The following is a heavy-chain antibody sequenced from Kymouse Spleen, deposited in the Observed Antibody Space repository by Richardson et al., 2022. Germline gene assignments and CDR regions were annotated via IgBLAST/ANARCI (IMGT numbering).Heavy chain of an antibody. CDR2: ISYDGSNK. Sequence: QVQLVESGGGVVQPGRSLRLSCAASGFTFSSYGMHWVRQAPGKGLEWVAVISYDGSNKYYADSVKGRFTISRDNSKNTLYLQMNSLRAEDTAVYYCAKRGSRNWFDPWGQGTLVTVSS. CDR1: GFTFSSYG. V-gene: IGHV3-30*18. D-gene: IGHD1-26*01. J-gene: IGHJ5*02. CDR3: AKRGSRNWFDP.